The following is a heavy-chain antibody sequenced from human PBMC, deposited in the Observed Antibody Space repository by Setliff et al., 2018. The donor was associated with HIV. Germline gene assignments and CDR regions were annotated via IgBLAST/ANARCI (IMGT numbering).Heavy chain of an antibody. D-gene: IGHD6-6*01. CDR2: INHNKSS. CDR3: ASEAWTSYRSSSGYYYYYMDV. V-gene: IGHV4-34*01. Sequence: PSETLSLTCAVYGESLSDYYWSWIRQPPGKGLEWIGEINHNKSSDYNPSLKSRVTISVDTSKNLFSLKLSSVTAADTAVYYCASEAWTSYRSSSGYYYYYMDVWGKGTTVTVSS. CDR1: GESLSDYY. J-gene: IGHJ6*03.